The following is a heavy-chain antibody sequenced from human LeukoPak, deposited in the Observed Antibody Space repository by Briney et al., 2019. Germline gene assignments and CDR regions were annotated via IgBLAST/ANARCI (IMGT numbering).Heavy chain of an antibody. CDR3: ARDSLYYYDSSGFDGWFDP. Sequence: SETLSLTCTVSGGSISSYYWSWIRQPPGKGLEWIGYIYYSGSTNYNPSLKSRVTISVDTSKNQFSLKLSSVTAADTAVYYCARDSLYYYDSSGFDGWFDPWGQGTLVTVSS. J-gene: IGHJ5*02. CDR2: IYYSGST. CDR1: GGSISSYY. D-gene: IGHD3-22*01. V-gene: IGHV4-59*01.